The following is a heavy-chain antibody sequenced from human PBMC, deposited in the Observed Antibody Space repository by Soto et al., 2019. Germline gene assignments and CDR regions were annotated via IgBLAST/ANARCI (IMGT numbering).Heavy chain of an antibody. J-gene: IGHJ6*02. Sequence: SETLSLTCTVSGGSISSSSYYWGWIRQPPGKGLEWIGSIYYSGSTYYNPSLKSRVTISVDTSKNQFSLKLSSVTAADTAVYYCARLDSLLYYCGMDVWGQGTMVTVSS. CDR1: GGSISSSSYY. CDR3: ARLDSLLYYCGMDV. V-gene: IGHV4-39*01. CDR2: IYYSGST.